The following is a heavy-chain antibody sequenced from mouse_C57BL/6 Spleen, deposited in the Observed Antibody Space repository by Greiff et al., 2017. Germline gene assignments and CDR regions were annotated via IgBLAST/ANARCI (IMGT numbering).Heavy chain of an antibody. CDR3: ARHEEGYSNYYAMDY. CDR1: GYTFTEYT. J-gene: IGHJ4*01. CDR2: FYPGSGSI. Sequence: VQVVESGAELVKPGASVKLSCKASGYTFTEYTIHWVKQRSGQGLEWIGWFYPGSGSIKYNEKFKDKATLTADKSSSTVYMELSRLTSEDSAVYFCARHEEGYSNYYAMDYWGQGTSVTVSS. V-gene: IGHV1-62-2*01. D-gene: IGHD2-5*01.